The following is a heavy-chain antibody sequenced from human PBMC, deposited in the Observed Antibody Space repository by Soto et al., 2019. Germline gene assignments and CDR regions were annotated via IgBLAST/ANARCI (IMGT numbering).Heavy chain of an antibody. D-gene: IGHD5-12*01. CDR3: VRSRNGYGFEF. Sequence: GGSLRLSCAASEFIFGDYWMNWVRQVPGKGLEWVANIKKDGSDKYYEDSVKGRFTIYRDNAKNSLFLQMNRLRVEDTAVYYCVRSRNGYGFEFWGQGALVTVS. J-gene: IGHJ4*02. V-gene: IGHV3-7*01. CDR2: IKKDGSDK. CDR1: EFIFGDYW.